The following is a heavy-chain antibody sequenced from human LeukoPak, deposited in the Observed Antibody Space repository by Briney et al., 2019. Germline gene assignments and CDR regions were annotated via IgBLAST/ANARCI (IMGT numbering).Heavy chain of an antibody. V-gene: IGHV1-18*01. CDR3: ARDHLEYSSSSGWFDP. J-gene: IGHJ5*02. CDR2: ISAYNGNT. CDR1: GYTFTSYC. D-gene: IGHD6-6*01. Sequence: GASVKVSCKASGYTFTSYCISCVRQAPGQGLEWMVWISAYNGNTNYAQKLQGRVTMTTDTSTSTAYMELRSLRSDYTAVYYCARDHLEYSSSSGWFDPWGQGTLVTVSS.